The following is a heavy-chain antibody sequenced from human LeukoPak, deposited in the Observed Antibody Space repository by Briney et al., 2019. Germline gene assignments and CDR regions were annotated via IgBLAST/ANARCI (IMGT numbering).Heavy chain of an antibody. CDR1: GGTFSSYA. V-gene: IGHV1-69*06. CDR2: IIPIFGTA. Sequence: SVKVSCKASGGTFSSYAISWERQAPGQGLEWMGGIIPIFGTANYAQTFQGRVTITADKSTSTAYMELSSLRSEDTAVYYCARGRYSSCWYGGYWGQGTLVTVSS. J-gene: IGHJ4*02. D-gene: IGHD6-19*01. CDR3: ARGRYSSCWYGGY.